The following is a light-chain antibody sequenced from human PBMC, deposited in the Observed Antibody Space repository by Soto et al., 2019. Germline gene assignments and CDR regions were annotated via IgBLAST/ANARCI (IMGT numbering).Light chain of an antibody. V-gene: IGKV4-1*01. CDR1: QSVLYSSNIKNY. CDR3: QQYYTTPIS. J-gene: IGKJ5*01. Sequence: DIVMSQSPESLAVSLGERATINCKSSQSVLYSSNIKNYLAWYQQKPGQPPKMLIYWASTQEFGVPDRFSGSGSGTDFTLTISSLQAEDVAVYYCQQYYTTPISFGQGTRLEIK. CDR2: WAS.